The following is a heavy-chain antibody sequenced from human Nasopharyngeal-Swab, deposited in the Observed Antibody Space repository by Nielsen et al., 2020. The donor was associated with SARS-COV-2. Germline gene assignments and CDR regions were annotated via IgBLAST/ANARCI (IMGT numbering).Heavy chain of an antibody. Sequence: VKVSCKASGYTFNNYYIHWVRQAPGQGLEWMGMINPGSGGTTYAQKFQGRVTMTRNTSISTAYMELSSLRSEDTAVYYCARGGGSTSNGAFDIWGQGTMVTVSS. CDR2: INPGSGGT. J-gene: IGHJ3*02. V-gene: IGHV1-46*02. CDR1: GYTFNNYY. D-gene: IGHD2-2*01. CDR3: ARGGGSTSNGAFDI.